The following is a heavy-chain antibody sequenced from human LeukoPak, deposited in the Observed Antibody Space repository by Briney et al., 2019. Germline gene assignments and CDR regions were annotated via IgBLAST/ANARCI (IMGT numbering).Heavy chain of an antibody. CDR3: SRDPGLEY. CDR2: ISEDGTKK. CDR1: GFSFGFYG. J-gene: IGHJ4*02. V-gene: IGHV3-30*03. Sequence: TGGSLRLSCAASGFSFGFYGMHCVRQAPGKGLEWVAVISEDGTKKNYAESVKGRFTISRDNSNNTLYLQMNSLRAEDTAVYYCSRDPGLEYWGRGTLITVSS.